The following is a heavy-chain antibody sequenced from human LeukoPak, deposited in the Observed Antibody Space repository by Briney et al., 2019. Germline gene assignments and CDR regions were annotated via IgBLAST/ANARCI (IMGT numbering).Heavy chain of an antibody. CDR3: TRDRRNYYDSSGYSY. CDR1: GFTFGDYA. CDR2: IRSKAYGGTT. Sequence: GGPLRLSCTASGFTFGDYAMSWVRQAPGKGLEGVGFIRSKAYGGTTEYAASVKGRFPISRDDSKSIAYLQMNSLKTEDTAVYYCTRDRRNYYDSSGYSYWGQGTLVTVSS. J-gene: IGHJ4*02. D-gene: IGHD3-22*01. V-gene: IGHV3-49*04.